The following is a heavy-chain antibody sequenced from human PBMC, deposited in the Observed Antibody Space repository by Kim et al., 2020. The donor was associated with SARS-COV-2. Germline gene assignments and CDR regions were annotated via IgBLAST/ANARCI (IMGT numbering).Heavy chain of an antibody. J-gene: IGHJ4*02. Sequence: SETLSLTCTVSGGSISSSSYYWGWIRQPPGKGLEWIGSIYYSGSTYYNPSLKSRVTISVDTSKNQFSLKLSSVTAADTAVYYCARQGQLVLWSYYFDYWGQGTLVTVSS. CDR1: GGSISSSSYY. D-gene: IGHD6-13*01. CDR3: ARQGQLVLWSYYFDY. CDR2: IYYSGST. V-gene: IGHV4-39*01.